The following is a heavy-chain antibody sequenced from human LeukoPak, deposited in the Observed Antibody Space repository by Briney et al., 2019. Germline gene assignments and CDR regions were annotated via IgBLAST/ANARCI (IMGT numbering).Heavy chain of an antibody. J-gene: IGHJ6*02. CDR2: ISYDGSNK. D-gene: IGHD4-17*01. CDR1: GFTFSSYG. CDR3: AKDLGRTTNYYYGMDV. Sequence: GMSLRLSCAASGFTFSSYGMHWVRQAPGKGLEWVAVISYDGSNKYYADSVKGRFTISRDNSKNTLYLQMNSLRAEDTAVYYCAKDLGRTTNYYYGMDVWGQGTTVTVSS. V-gene: IGHV3-30*18.